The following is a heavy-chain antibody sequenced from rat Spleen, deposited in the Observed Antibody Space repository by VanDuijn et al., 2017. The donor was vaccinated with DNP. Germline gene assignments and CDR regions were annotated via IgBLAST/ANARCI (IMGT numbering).Heavy chain of an antibody. D-gene: IGHD1-11*01. CDR1: GFSLTNYH. J-gene: IGHJ3*01. CDR2: IWSGGNT. V-gene: IGHV2S13*01. Sequence: QVQLIESGPGLVQPSQTLSLTCIVSGFSLTNYHVHWVRQPPGKGLEWMGVIWSGGNTDYNSALKPRLSISRDTSESQVFLTVNSLQTEDTAFYFCTREGTALFAYWGQGTLVTVSS. CDR3: TREGTALFAY.